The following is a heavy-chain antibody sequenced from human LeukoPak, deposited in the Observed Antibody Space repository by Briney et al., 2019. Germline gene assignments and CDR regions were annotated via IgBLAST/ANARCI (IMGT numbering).Heavy chain of an antibody. CDR2: IYHSGST. Sequence: RPSETLSLTCTVSGGSISSGGYYWGWIRQPPGKGLEWIGYIYHSGSTYYNPSLKSRVTISVDRSKNQFSLKLSSVTAADTAVYYCARGFYVRFLEWLSHWGQGTLVTVSS. D-gene: IGHD3-3*01. V-gene: IGHV4-30-2*01. CDR1: GGSISSGGYY. CDR3: ARGFYVRFLEWLSH. J-gene: IGHJ4*02.